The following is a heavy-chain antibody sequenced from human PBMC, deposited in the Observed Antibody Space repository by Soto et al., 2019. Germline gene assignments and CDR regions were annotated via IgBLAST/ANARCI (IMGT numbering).Heavy chain of an antibody. Sequence: SETLSLTCAVYGGSFSGYYWSWIRQPPGKGLEWIGYIYYSGSTNYNPSLKSRVTISVDTSKNQFSLKLSSVTAADTAVYYCARRYSSSFDYWGQGTLVTVSS. CDR3: ARRYSSSFDY. CDR1: GGSFSGYY. V-gene: IGHV4-59*08. CDR2: IYYSGST. J-gene: IGHJ4*02. D-gene: IGHD6-13*01.